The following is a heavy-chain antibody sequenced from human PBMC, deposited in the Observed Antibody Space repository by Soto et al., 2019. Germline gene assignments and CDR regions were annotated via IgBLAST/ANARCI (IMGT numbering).Heavy chain of an antibody. D-gene: IGHD1-26*01. Sequence: GGSLRLSCAASGFTFSNYDMHWVRQATGKSLEWVSSIGTAGDTYYPDSVKGRFTISRENAKNSLYLHMHSLRAGDTAVYYCARGLGAYSYWYFDLWGRGTLVTVSS. J-gene: IGHJ2*01. CDR2: IGTAGDT. CDR1: GFTFSNYD. CDR3: ARGLGAYSYWYFDL. V-gene: IGHV3-13*01.